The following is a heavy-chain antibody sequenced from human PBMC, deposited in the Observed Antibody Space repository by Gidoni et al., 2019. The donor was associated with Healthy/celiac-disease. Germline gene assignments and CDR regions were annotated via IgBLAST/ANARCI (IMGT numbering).Heavy chain of an antibody. D-gene: IGHD1-26*01. J-gene: IGHJ4*02. CDR1: GYTFTSYY. CDR2: INPSDDST. CDR3: AREGGNYYPFDY. Sequence: QVQLVQSGAEVKKPGASVQVSCKASGYTFTSYYMHWVRQAPGQGLEWMGIINPSDDSTTYTQRFQGRVTMTRDTSTSTVYMELSSLRSEDTAVYYCAREGGNYYPFDYWGQGALVTVSS. V-gene: IGHV1-46*01.